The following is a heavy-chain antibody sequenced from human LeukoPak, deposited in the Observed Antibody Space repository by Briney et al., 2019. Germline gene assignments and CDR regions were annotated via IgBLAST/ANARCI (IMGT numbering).Heavy chain of an antibody. V-gene: IGHV4-4*07. J-gene: IGHJ4*02. CDR3: ARQIVGANDY. CDR2: IYSSGTT. CDR1: GGSISGYY. Sequence: SETLSLTCTVSGGSISGYYWSWIRQPAGKGLEWIGRIYSSGTTNYSPSLKSRVTMSVDTSKNQLSLKLSSVTAADTAVYYCARQIVGANDYWGQGTLVTVSS. D-gene: IGHD1-26*01.